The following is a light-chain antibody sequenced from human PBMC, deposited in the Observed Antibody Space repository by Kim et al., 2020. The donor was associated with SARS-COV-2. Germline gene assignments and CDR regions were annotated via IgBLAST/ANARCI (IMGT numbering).Light chain of an antibody. V-gene: IGKV1-5*01. CDR1: QTLSGR. CDR2: DAS. Sequence: DIQMTQSPSTLSASVGDRVTITCRASQTLSGRLAWYQQKPGKATKLLIFDASTLESGVPSRFRGSGSGTDFILTISSLQPDDSATYYCQHRKTFGQGTKVDI. J-gene: IGKJ1*01. CDR3: QHRKT.